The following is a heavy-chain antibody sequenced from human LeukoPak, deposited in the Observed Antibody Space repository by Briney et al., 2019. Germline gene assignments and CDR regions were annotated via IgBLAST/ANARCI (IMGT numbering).Heavy chain of an antibody. V-gene: IGHV1-46*01. D-gene: IGHD6-13*01. CDR3: ARWDGEGIAAAGTGGFDY. CDR2: INPSGGST. CDR1: GYTFTGYY. J-gene: IGHJ4*02. Sequence: EASVKVSCKASGYTFTGYYMHWVRQAPGQGLEWMGIINPSGGSTSYAQKFQGRVTMTRDMSTSTVYMELSSLRSEDTAVYYCARWDGEGIAAAGTGGFDYWGQGTLVTVSS.